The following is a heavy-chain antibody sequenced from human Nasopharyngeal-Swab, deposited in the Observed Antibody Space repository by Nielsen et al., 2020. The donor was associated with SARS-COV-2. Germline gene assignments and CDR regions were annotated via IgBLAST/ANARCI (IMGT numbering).Heavy chain of an antibody. J-gene: IGHJ4*02. V-gene: IGHV3-30*18. D-gene: IGHD5-24*01. CDR1: GFTFSSYG. CDR3: AKAWLPTY. CDR2: ISYDGSNK. Sequence: GESLKISCAASGFTFSSYGMHWVRQAPGKGLEWVAVISYDGSNKYYADSVKGRFTISRDNSKNTLYLQMNSLRAEDTAMYYCAKAWLPTYWGQGTLVTVSS.